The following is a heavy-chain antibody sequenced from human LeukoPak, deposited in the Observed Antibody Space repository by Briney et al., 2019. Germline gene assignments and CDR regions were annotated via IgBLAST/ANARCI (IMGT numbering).Heavy chain of an antibody. D-gene: IGHD6-6*01. Sequence: PGGSLRLSCAASGFTFSSYAMSWVRQAPGKGPEWVSAISGSGGSTYYADSVKGRFTISRDNSKNTLYLQMNSPRAEDTALYYCAKDMHGSSSDAFDIWGQGTMVTVSS. CDR1: GFTFSSYA. CDR2: ISGSGGST. V-gene: IGHV3-23*01. CDR3: AKDMHGSSSDAFDI. J-gene: IGHJ3*02.